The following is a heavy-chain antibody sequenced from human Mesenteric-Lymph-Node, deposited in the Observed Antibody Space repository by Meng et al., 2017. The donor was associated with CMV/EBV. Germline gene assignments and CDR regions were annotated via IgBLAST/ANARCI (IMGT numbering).Heavy chain of an antibody. Sequence: GSLRLSCIVSGGSISSYYWSWIRQPPGKGPEWLGYSYSGGSTNYNPSLKSRVTISIDTSKNQFSLKLTSVTAADTAVYYCARERSPISLATGYEYWGQGRLVTVSS. CDR1: GGSISSYY. CDR3: ARERSPISLATGYEY. D-gene: IGHD5-12*01. V-gene: IGHV4-59*01. CDR2: SYSGGST. J-gene: IGHJ4*02.